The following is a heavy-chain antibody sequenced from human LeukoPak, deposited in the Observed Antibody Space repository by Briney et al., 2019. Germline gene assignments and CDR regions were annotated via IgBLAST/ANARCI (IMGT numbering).Heavy chain of an antibody. J-gene: IGHJ4*02. CDR3: ARSYSGSSYFDY. CDR1: GGSISSYY. V-gene: IGHV4-59*01. CDR2: IYYSGST. D-gene: IGHD6-13*01. Sequence: SETLSLTCTVSGGSISSYYWSWIRQPPGEGLEWIGYIYYSGSTNYSPSLKSRVTISVDTSKNQFSLKLSSVTAADTAVYYCARSYSGSSYFDYWGQGTLVTVSS.